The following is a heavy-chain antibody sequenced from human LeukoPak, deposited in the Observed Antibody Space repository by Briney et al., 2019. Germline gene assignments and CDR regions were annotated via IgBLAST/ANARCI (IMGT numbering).Heavy chain of an antibody. Sequence: PSETLSLTCTVSGGSISSSSYYWGWIRQPPGKGLEWIGSIYYSGSTYYNPSLKSRVTISVDTSKNQFSLKLSSVTAADTAVYYCARLRIDGGYEYYCMDVWGQGTTVTVSS. V-gene: IGHV4-39*01. D-gene: IGHD2-15*01. CDR1: GGSISSSSYY. CDR2: IYYSGST. CDR3: ARLRIDGGYEYYCMDV. J-gene: IGHJ6*02.